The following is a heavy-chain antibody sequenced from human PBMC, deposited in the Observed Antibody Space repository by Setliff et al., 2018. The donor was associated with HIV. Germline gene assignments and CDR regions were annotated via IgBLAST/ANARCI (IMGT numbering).Heavy chain of an antibody. CDR1: GYTFTAYY. V-gene: IGHV1-2*06. CDR2: INPKSGGT. Sequence: ASVKVSCKASGYTFTAYYMHWVRQAPGQGLEWMGRINPKSGGTNYAQKFQSRVTMTRDTSINTAYMELSRLRSDDTAVYYCAREDYYDIRAFDIWGQGTMVTVS. CDR3: AREDYYDIRAFDI. D-gene: IGHD3-22*01. J-gene: IGHJ3*02.